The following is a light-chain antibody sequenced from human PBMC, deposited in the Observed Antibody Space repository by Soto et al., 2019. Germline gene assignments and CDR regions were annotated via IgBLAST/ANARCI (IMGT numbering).Light chain of an antibody. CDR3: SSCASSSPWV. CDR2: DVT. Sequence: QSVLTQPASVSGSPGQSITISCTGTSSDVGGYNYVSWYQQYPGKAPKLMIYDVTNRPSGVSNRFSGSKSGNTASLTISGLQAGDEADYYCSSCASSSPWVFGGGTQLTVL. V-gene: IGLV2-14*01. J-gene: IGLJ2*01. CDR1: SSDVGGYNY.